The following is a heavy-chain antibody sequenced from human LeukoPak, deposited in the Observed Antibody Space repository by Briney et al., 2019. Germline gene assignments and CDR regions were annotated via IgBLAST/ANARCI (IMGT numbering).Heavy chain of an antibody. V-gene: IGHV3-11*01. CDR2: ISSGGDIM. Sequence: GGSLRLSCAASGLRSSDYYVSWIRQAPGKGLRLVSYISSGGDIMHYADSVKGRFTSSRNNAKNSGYLEMNSLGGEDTAVYYCATNLIGAGEYFQQWGQGTLVTVSS. D-gene: IGHD2/OR15-2a*01. CDR3: ATNLIGAGEYFQQ. CDR1: GLRSSDYY. J-gene: IGHJ1*01.